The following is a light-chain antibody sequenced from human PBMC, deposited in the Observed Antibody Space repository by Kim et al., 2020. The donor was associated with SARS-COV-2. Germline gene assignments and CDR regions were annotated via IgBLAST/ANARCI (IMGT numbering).Light chain of an antibody. CDR2: EDS. V-gene: IGLV3-21*02. CDR1: SMVKQN. J-gene: IGLJ2*01. CDR3: QVWDSGSDHVV. Sequence: PGQTSSSTWGGISMVKQNVHSDQHKQGHAPLLVISEDSDRPAGVPDQVSGSNAGNTATLTISRVEAGDEADYYCQVWDSGSDHVVFGGGTKLTVL.